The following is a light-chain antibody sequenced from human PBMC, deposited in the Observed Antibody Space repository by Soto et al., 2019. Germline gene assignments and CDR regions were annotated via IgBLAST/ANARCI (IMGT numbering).Light chain of an antibody. Sequence: SPSTLSLSPGESATLSCGATQTVSSTNLTWYQQKPGQAPRLLIFGASKRATGIPDRFSGSGSGTDFTLTISRLEPEDFAVYYCQQHGSSPWTFGQGPKV. J-gene: IGKJ1*01. CDR1: QTVSSTN. CDR2: GAS. V-gene: IGKV3-20*01. CDR3: QQHGSSPWT.